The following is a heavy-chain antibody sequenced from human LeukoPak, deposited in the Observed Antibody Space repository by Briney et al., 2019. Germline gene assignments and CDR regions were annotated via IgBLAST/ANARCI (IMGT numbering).Heavy chain of an antibody. D-gene: IGHD6-13*01. CDR1: GGSISSYY. J-gene: IGHJ3*02. Sequence: SETLSLTCTVSGGSISSYYWSWIRQPPGKGLEWIGYIYYSGSTNYNPSLKSRVTISVDTSKNQFSLKLSSVTAAETAVYYCAADTRAYSSSWYWGAFDIWGQGTMVTVSS. V-gene: IGHV4-59*01. CDR2: IYYSGST. CDR3: AADTRAYSSSWYWGAFDI.